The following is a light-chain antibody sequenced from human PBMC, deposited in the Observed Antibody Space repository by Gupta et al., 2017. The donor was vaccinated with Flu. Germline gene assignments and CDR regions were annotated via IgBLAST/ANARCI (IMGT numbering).Light chain of an antibody. CDR2: SAS. CDR1: EDINTY. CDR3: QQTYTMPPT. Sequence: DMQMTRSPSSLYGSLGDRVSITCRASEDINTYLNWYQQRPGESPKLLVYSASTLQGGVPSRFSGSGSGTDFTLTIASLQPGDFATYYCQQTYTMPPTFGQGTKL. J-gene: IGKJ2*01. V-gene: IGKV1-39*01.